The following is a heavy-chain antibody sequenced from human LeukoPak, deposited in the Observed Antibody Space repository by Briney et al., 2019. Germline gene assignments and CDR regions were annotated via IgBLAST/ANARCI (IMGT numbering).Heavy chain of an antibody. CDR2: ISSSSSYI. V-gene: IGHV3-21*01. Sequence: GGSLRLSCAASGFTFSSYSMNWVRQAPGKGLEWVSSISSSSSYIYYADSVKGRFTISRDNAKNSLYLQMNSLRAEDTAVYYCARVVGATGNWFDPWGQGTLVTVSS. CDR3: ARVVGATGNWFDP. CDR1: GFTFSSYS. D-gene: IGHD1-26*01. J-gene: IGHJ5*02.